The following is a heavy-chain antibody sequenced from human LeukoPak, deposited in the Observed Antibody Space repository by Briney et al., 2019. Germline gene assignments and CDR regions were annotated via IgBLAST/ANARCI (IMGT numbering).Heavy chain of an antibody. Sequence: GSLRLSCAASGFTFSSYEMNWVRQPPGKGLEWIGEISYGGSTNYNSSLKSRATISADTSKNQFSLKLRSVTAADTAVYFCARLVKRWLQPYYYFYMDVWGKGTTVIMSS. CDR2: ISYGGST. CDR1: GFTFSSYE. D-gene: IGHD5-24*01. V-gene: IGHV4-34*01. CDR3: ARLVKRWLQPYYYFYMDV. J-gene: IGHJ6*03.